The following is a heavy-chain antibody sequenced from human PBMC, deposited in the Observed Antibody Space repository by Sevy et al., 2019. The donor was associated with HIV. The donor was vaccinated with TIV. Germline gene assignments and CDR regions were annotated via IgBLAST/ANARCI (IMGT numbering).Heavy chain of an antibody. CDR2: IKSKTDGGTT. D-gene: IGHD3-22*01. V-gene: IGHV3-15*01. CDR1: GFTFSNAW. Sequence: GGSLRLSCAASGFTFSNAWMSWVRQAPGKGLEWVGRIKSKTDGGTTDYAAPVKGRFTISRDDSKNTLYLQMNSLKTEDTAVYYCTTESRYYYDSSGYYPYFQHWGQGTLVTVYS. CDR3: TTESRYYYDSSGYYPYFQH. J-gene: IGHJ1*01.